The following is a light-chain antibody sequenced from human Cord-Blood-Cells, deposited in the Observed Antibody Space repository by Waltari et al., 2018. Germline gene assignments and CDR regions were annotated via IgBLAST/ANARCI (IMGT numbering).Light chain of an antibody. V-gene: IGLV2-23*01. Sequence: QSALTQPASVSGSPGQSITISCTGTSSDVGSYNLVSWYQKHPGKAPKRMIYDGIKRPSGVSKRFSGSKSGNTASLTISGLQAEDEADYYCCSYAGSSTWVFGGGTKLTVL. CDR2: DGI. CDR3: CSYAGSSTWV. CDR1: SSDVGSYNL. J-gene: IGLJ3*02.